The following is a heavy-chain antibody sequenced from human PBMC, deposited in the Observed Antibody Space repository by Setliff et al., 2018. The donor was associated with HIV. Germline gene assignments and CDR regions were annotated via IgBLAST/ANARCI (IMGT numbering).Heavy chain of an antibody. Sequence: HTGVTKYAEKFEGRVTMTRDTSINTIYMELSRLRSDDTAVYYCARDLRDGFEEWFSTLDDGMDVWGQGTTVTVSS. J-gene: IGHJ6*02. V-gene: IGHV1-2*02. CDR3: ARDLRDGFEEWFSTLDDGMDV. CDR2: HTGVT. D-gene: IGHD3-3*01.